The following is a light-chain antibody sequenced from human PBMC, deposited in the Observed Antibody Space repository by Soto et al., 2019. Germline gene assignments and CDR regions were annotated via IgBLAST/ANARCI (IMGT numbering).Light chain of an antibody. J-gene: IGLJ2*01. V-gene: IGLV1-44*01. CDR2: SNN. CDR3: AAWDDSLNGPL. Sequence: QSVLTQPPSASGTPGQRVTISCSGSSSNIGSNTVNWYQQLPGTAPKLLIYSNNQRPSGVPDRFSGSKSGTSASLAISGLQSEDEADYYCAAWDDSLNGPLFGGVTKLTVL. CDR1: SSNIGSNT.